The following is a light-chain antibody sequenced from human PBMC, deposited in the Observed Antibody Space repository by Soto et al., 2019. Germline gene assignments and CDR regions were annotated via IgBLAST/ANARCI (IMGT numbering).Light chain of an antibody. CDR3: RQYNNWPEP. Sequence: EIVMAQSPATLSVSLGERATLSCRASQGVSSKLAWYQQKPGQAPRLLIYGASTRPTGIPARFSGSGSGTELPLTISSLQSEDFALYYCRQYNNWPEPFGQGTKV. CDR2: GAS. J-gene: IGKJ1*01. CDR1: QGVSSK. V-gene: IGKV3-15*01.